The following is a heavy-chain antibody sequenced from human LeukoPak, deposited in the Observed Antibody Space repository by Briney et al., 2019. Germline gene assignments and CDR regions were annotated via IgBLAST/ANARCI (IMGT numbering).Heavy chain of an antibody. Sequence: PGGSLRLSCSASGFIFSSYAMHWVRQAPGKGLEFVSPISHDGGRTRYADSVKGRFTISRDNAKNSLDLQMNSLRAEDTAVYYCARKEGNGYYYGRDVWGQGTTVTVSS. CDR2: ISHDGGRT. CDR1: GFIFSSYA. J-gene: IGHJ6*02. CDR3: ARKEGNGYYYGRDV. V-gene: IGHV3-64*04.